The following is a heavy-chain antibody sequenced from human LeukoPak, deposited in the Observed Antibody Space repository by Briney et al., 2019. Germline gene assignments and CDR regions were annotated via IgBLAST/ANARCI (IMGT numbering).Heavy chain of an antibody. CDR3: ARGAPGSYCSGASCPYFDY. CDR1: GYTFTSYD. Sequence: ASVKVSCKASGYTFTSYDINWVRHATGQGLEWMGWVNPNSGHTGYAQKFQGRVTMTRNTSISTAYMELSSLTSEDTAVYYCARGAPGSYCSGASCPYFDYWGQGTLVSVSS. V-gene: IGHV1-8*01. J-gene: IGHJ4*02. CDR2: VNPNSGHT. D-gene: IGHD2-15*01.